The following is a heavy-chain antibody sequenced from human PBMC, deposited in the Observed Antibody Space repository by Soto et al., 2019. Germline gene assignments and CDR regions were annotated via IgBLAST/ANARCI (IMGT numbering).Heavy chain of an antibody. CDR1: GYTFTIYY. J-gene: IGHJ4*02. CDR3: ARDLAAAGPFDC. Sequence: ASVNVSCKASGYTFTIYYMHWVRQAPGQGLEWMGIINPSGGSTSYAQKFQGRVTMTRDTSTSTVYMELSSLRSDDTAVYYCARDLAAAGPFDCWGQGTLVTVSS. V-gene: IGHV1-46*01. CDR2: INPSGGST. D-gene: IGHD6-13*01.